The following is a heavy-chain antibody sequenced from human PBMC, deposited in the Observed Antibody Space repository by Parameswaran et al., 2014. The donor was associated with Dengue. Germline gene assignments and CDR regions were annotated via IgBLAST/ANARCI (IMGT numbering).Heavy chain of an antibody. D-gene: IGHD6-13*01. J-gene: IGHJ6*02. CDR1: GFTFSSYE. V-gene: IGHV3-48*03. Sequence: LKISCAASGFTFSSYEMNWVRQAPGKGLEWVSYISSSGSTIYYADSVKGRFTISRDNAKNSLYLQMNSLRAEDTAVYYCARDSELAAASHEVYYYYGMDVWGQGTTVTVSS. CDR2: ISSSGSTI. CDR3: ARDSELAAASHEVYYYYGMDV.